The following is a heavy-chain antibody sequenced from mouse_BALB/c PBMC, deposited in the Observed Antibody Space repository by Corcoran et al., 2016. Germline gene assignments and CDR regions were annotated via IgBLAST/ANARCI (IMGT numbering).Heavy chain of an antibody. D-gene: IGHD1-2*01. Sequence: QVQLQQSGPELVKPGALVKISCKASGCTFTRYDINWVKPRPGQGLEWIGWIYPGDGSTKYNEKFKGKATLTADKSSSTAYMQLSSLTSENSAVYFCTRSGNFITTASWCAYWGQGTLVTVSA. CDR3: TRSGNFITTASWCAY. CDR1: GCTFTRYD. J-gene: IGHJ3*01. CDR2: IYPGDGST. V-gene: IGHV1S56*01.